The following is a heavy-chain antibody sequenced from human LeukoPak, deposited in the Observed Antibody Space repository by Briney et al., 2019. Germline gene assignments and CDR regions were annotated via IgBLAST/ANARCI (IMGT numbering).Heavy chain of an antibody. CDR2: INPNSGGT. J-gene: IGHJ5*02. Sequence: ASVKVSCKASGYTFTGYYMHWVRQAPGQGLEWMGWINPNSGGTNYAQKFQGRVTMTRDTSISTAYMELSRLRSDDTAVYYCARVSCSSTSCRNWFDPWGQGTLVTVSS. D-gene: IGHD2-2*01. CDR3: ARVSCSSTSCRNWFDP. CDR1: GYTFTGYY. V-gene: IGHV1-2*02.